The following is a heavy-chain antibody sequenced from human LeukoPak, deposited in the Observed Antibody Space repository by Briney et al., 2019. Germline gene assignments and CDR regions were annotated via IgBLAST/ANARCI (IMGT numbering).Heavy chain of an antibody. J-gene: IGHJ4*02. CDR1: GGSISSGSYY. V-gene: IGHV4-61*02. CDR3: ARGVAAAGSTPTFDY. D-gene: IGHD6-13*01. CDR2: IYSSGKT. Sequence: SQTLSLTCTVSGGSISSGSYYWSWIRQPAGKGLEWIGRIYSSGKTNVNPSFKSRVTMFVDTSKNQFSLKLSSVTAADTAVYYCARGVAAAGSTPTFDYWGQGTLVTVSS.